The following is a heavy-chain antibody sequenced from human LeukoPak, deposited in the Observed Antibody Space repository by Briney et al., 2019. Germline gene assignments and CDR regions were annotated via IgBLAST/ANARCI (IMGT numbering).Heavy chain of an antibody. Sequence: ASVKVSCKASGYTFTGYYMHWVRQAPGQGLEWMGWINPNSGGTNYAQKFQGRVTMTRDTSISTAYMELSRLRSDDTAVYYCARGMKYYGSGSYYHHVLNYWGQGTLVTVSS. CDR2: INPNSGGT. D-gene: IGHD3-10*01. V-gene: IGHV1-2*02. J-gene: IGHJ4*02. CDR1: GYTFTGYY. CDR3: ARGMKYYGSGSYYHHVLNY.